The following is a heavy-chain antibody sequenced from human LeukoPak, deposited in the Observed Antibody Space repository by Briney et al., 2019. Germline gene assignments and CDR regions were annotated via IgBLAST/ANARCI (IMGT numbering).Heavy chain of an antibody. D-gene: IGHD2-15*01. CDR2: IRTKAYGGTT. CDR1: GFTFGDYA. J-gene: IGHJ6*02. V-gene: IGHV3-49*03. CDR3: AKDKVAATPHYYYGMDV. Sequence: GGSLRLSCTASGFTFGDYAMSWIRQAPGKGLEWVGFIRTKAYGGTTEYAASVKGRFTISRDNSKNTLYLQMNSLRAEDTAVYYCAKDKVAATPHYYYGMDVWGQGTTVTVSS.